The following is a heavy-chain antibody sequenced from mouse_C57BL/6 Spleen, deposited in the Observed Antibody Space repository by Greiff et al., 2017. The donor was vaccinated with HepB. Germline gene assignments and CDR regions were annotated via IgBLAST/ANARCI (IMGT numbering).Heavy chain of an antibody. CDR1: GYAFSSSW. J-gene: IGHJ4*01. V-gene: IGHV1-82*01. D-gene: IGHD4-1*01. CDR3: ARELGSAMDY. CDR2: IYPGDGDT. Sequence: VQLKESGPELVKPGASVKISCKASGYAFSSSWMNWVKQRPGKGLEWIGRIYPGDGDTNYNGKFKGKATLTADKSSSTAYMQLSSLTSEDSAVYFCARELGSAMDYWGQGTSVTVSS.